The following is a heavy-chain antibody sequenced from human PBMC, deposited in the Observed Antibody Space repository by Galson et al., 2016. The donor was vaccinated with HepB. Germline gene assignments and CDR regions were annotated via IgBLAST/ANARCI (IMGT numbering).Heavy chain of an antibody. D-gene: IGHD6-19*01. V-gene: IGHV1-69*02. J-gene: IGHJ3*02. CDR3: ARPSSGWANDAFDI. Sequence: SVKVSCKASGGTFATYPITWVRQAPGQGPECLGRIIPLLGIPKYAQKFQGRLTITADKSTSTTYMELTSLRSEDTAVYYCARPSSGWANDAFDIWGQGQWSPSLQ. CDR1: GGTFATYP. CDR2: IIPLLGIP.